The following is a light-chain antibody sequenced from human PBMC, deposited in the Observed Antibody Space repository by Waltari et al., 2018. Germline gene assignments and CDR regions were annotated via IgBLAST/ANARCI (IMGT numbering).Light chain of an antibody. Sequence: QSALTQPASVSGSPGQSITISCTGTSRDVGFYTYVPWYQQHPGKAPKLMIYDVSERPSGVSNRFSGSKSGNTASLTISGLQAEDEADYYCNSYAGSSSWVFGGGTKLTVL. CDR3: NSYAGSSSWV. CDR1: SRDVGFYTY. J-gene: IGLJ3*02. V-gene: IGLV2-14*01. CDR2: DVS.